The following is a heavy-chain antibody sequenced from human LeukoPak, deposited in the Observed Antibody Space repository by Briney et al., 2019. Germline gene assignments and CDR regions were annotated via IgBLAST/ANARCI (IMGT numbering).Heavy chain of an antibody. Sequence: GRSLRLSCAASGSTFDDYAMHWVRQAPGKGLEWVSGISWNSGSIGYADSVKGRFTISRDNAKNSLYLQMNSLRAEDMALYYCAKDVGGELPGYYFDYWGQGTLVTVSS. J-gene: IGHJ4*02. D-gene: IGHD1-26*01. CDR1: GSTFDDYA. V-gene: IGHV3-9*03. CDR3: AKDVGGELPGYYFDY. CDR2: ISWNSGSI.